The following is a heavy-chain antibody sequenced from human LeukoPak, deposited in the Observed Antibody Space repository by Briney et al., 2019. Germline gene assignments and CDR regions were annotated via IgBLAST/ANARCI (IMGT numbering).Heavy chain of an antibody. CDR2: INPNSGGT. CDR1: GYTFTGYY. D-gene: IGHD3-10*01. J-gene: IGHJ3*02. Sequence: ASVKVSCKASGYTFTGYYMHWVRQAPGQGLEWMGWINPNSGGTNYAQTLQGRVTMTRDKSIRTAYMELSRLTSDDTAVYYCARSIWFGESADAFDIWGQGTMVTVSS. V-gene: IGHV1-2*02. CDR3: ARSIWFGESADAFDI.